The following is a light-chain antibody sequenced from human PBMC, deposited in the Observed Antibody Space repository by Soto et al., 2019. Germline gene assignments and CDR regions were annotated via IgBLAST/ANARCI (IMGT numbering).Light chain of an antibody. CDR3: QQYHNCPPT. V-gene: IGKV3-15*01. CDR2: GAT. Sequence: EREMVELPGPLIVSQGERATLSCRASQSVSILLAWYQQKPGQAPRLLIHGATTRATGIPARFSGSGSGTEFTLTISSLQSEDFAVYDCQQYHNCPPTFGLGTYVDI. CDR1: QSVSIL. J-gene: IGKJ1*01.